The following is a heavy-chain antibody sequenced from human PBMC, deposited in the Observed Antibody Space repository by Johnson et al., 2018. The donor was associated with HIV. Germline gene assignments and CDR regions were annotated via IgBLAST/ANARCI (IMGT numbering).Heavy chain of an antibody. CDR1: GFTFSTYG. Sequence: QVQLVESGGGVVQSGRSLRLSCAASGFTFSTYGMHWVRQAPGQGLEWVAFIRYDGTNKYYAGSVKGRFTISRDNSKNMLYLQMNSLRAEDTAVYYCAKGDYGDYEGSDAFDIWGQGTMVTVSS. CDR3: AKGDYGDYEGSDAFDI. V-gene: IGHV3-30*02. D-gene: IGHD4-17*01. CDR2: IRYDGTNK. J-gene: IGHJ3*02.